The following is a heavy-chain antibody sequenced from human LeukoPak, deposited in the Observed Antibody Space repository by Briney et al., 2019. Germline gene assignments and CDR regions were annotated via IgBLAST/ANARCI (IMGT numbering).Heavy chain of an antibody. CDR2: IKQDGSER. CDR1: GFTFSSYW. CDR3: ARESRYFDWFPIMDV. Sequence: GGSLRLSCAASGFTFSSYWMSWVRQAPGKGLEWVANIKQDGSERYYVDSVKGRFTISRDNAKNSLYLQMNSLRAEDTAVYYCARESRYFDWFPIMDVWGQGTTVTVSS. V-gene: IGHV3-7*01. J-gene: IGHJ6*02. D-gene: IGHD3-9*01.